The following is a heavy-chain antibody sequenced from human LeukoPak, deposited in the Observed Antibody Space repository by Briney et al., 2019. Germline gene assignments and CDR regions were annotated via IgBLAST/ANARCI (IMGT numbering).Heavy chain of an antibody. CDR3: ARDECSGGSCYFDY. CDR1: GGSISSYY. CDR2: IYTSGST. D-gene: IGHD2-15*01. J-gene: IGHJ4*02. Sequence: SETLSLTCTVSGGSISSYYWSWIRQPAGKGLEWIGRIYTSGSTNYNPSLKSRVTMSVDTSKNQFSLKLSSVTAADTAVYYCARDECSGGSCYFDYWCQGTPVTVSS. V-gene: IGHV4-4*07.